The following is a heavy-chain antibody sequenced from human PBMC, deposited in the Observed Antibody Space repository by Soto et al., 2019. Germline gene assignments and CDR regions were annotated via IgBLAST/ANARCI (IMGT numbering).Heavy chain of an antibody. V-gene: IGHV4-39*01. Sequence: LSLTCSVSGGSINNTNYSWVWIRHPPGKGLEWIGMIYYKGRTYYSESLKSRVTISVDPSKKQMSLKVTSVTAANRAVYYCAGSGSRGHLRDWFDPCRHGSLVTVSS. D-gene: IGHD3-10*01. CDR2: IYYKGRT. CDR3: AGSGSRGHLRDWFDP. CDR1: GGSINNTNYS. J-gene: IGHJ5*02.